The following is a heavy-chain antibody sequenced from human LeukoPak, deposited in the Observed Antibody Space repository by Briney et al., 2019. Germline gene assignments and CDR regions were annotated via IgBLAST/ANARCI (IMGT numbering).Heavy chain of an antibody. CDR3: ASPALGQVTMKP. CDR1: GFTFISYS. CDR2: ISDSSSYI. Sequence: GGSVRLSCAAYGFTFISYSMHWVRQAPCKGLEWVSSISDSSSYIYYADSVKGRFTISRDNAKNSLYLRMNSLRAEDTAMYYCASPALGQVTMKPWGQGTLVTVSS. J-gene: IGHJ5*02. D-gene: IGHD3-22*01. V-gene: IGHV3-21*01.